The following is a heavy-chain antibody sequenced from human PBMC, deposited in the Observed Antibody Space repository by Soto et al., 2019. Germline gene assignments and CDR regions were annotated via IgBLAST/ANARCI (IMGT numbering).Heavy chain of an antibody. CDR3: TTESPSGDVLIDL. D-gene: IGHD2-21*02. Sequence: EVQLVESGGGLVKPGGSLRLSCEGSGFTFSIAWMSWVRQAPGKGLEWVGRIKSKPDGGATDYAEPVKGRFSISRDDTRNALKLQWNSLKTEETAVYYGTTESPSGDVLIDLWGQGTPVTVSS. J-gene: IGHJ4*02. CDR2: IKSKPDGGAT. V-gene: IGHV3-15*01. CDR1: GFTFSIAW.